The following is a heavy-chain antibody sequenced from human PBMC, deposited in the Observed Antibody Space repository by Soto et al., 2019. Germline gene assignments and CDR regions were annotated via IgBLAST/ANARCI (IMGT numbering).Heavy chain of an antibody. CDR2: MNPNSGNT. CDR3: ARRYQAFGRYYFDY. J-gene: IGHJ4*02. V-gene: IGHV1-8*01. Sequence: ASVKVSCKASGYTFTSYDINWVRQATGQGLEWMGWMNPNSGNTGYAQKFQGRVTMTRNTSISTAYMELSSLRSEDTAVYYCARRYQAFGRYYFDYWGQGTPVTVSS. CDR1: GYTFTSYD. D-gene: IGHD3-10*01.